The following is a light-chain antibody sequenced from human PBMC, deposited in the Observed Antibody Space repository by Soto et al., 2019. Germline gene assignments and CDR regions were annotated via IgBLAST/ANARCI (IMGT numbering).Light chain of an antibody. CDR2: GAS. V-gene: IGKV3-20*01. CDR1: QSVSSSY. Sequence: EIVLTQSPGTLSLSPGERATLSCRASQSVSSSYLAWYQQKPGQAPRLLIYGASSRATGIPDRLSGGGSGTDFTLTISRLEPEDFAVYYCQHYGSSLFTFGPGTKVDIK. CDR3: QHYGSSLFT. J-gene: IGKJ3*01.